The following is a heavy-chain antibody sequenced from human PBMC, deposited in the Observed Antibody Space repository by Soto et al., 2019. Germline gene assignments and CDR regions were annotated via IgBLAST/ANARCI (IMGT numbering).Heavy chain of an antibody. CDR1: GFTFSAYW. CDR2: ISDDGSTA. Sequence: GGSLRLSCSVSGFTFSAYWMHWVRQVPGKGLTWVSRISDDGSTATYADSVKGRFVIARDNAKNSLYLEMNTLRADDSGLYYCARGPRVSSTGTGAHWGRGTLVTVSS. D-gene: IGHD1-1*01. CDR3: ARGPRVSSTGTGAH. J-gene: IGHJ4*02. V-gene: IGHV3-74*01.